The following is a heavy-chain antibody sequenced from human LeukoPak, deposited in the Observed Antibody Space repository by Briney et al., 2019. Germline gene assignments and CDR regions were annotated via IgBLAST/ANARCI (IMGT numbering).Heavy chain of an antibody. J-gene: IGHJ4*02. CDR1: GLTFSDYY. D-gene: IGHD6-19*01. CDR3: ARRPSLWLVDY. CDR2: ISSSGSTI. V-gene: IGHV3-11*04. Sequence: GGSLRLSCAASGLTFSDYYMSWIRQAPGKGLEWVSYISSSGSTIYYADSVKGRFTISRDNAKNSLYLQMNSLRAEDTAVYYCARRPSLWLVDYWGQGTLVTVSS.